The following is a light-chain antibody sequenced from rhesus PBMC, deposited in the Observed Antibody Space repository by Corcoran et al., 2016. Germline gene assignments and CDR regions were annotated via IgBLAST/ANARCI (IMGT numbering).Light chain of an antibody. Sequence: DIQMTQSPSSLSASVGDTVTITCRASQSISSWLAWYQQKPGKAPKLLIYKASSLQSGVPSRFSGSGCGTDFTRTISSLQSEEFATYYCQQYSSSRTFGQGTKVEIK. CDR3: QQYSSSRT. CDR2: KAS. J-gene: IGKJ1*01. V-gene: IGKV1-22*01. CDR1: QSISSW.